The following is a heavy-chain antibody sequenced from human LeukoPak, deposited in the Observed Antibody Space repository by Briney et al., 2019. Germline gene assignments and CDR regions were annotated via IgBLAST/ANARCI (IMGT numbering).Heavy chain of an antibody. J-gene: IGHJ4*02. V-gene: IGHV3-20*04. CDR2: INWNGGST. Sequence: GGSLRLSCAASGSTFDDFGMSWVRQGPGKGLEWVSGINWNGGSTGYADSVKGRFTISRDNAKKSLYLQMNSLRAEDTALYYCARAPMTTVTTIDYWGQGTLVTVSS. CDR1: GSTFDDFG. CDR3: ARAPMTTVTTIDY. D-gene: IGHD4-17*01.